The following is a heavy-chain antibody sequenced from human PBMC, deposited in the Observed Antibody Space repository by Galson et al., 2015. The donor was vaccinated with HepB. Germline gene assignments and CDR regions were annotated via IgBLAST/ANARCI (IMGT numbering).Heavy chain of an antibody. Sequence: ETLSLTCAVYGGSFSGYYWSWIRQPPGKGLEWIGEINHSGSTNYNPSLKSRVTISVDTSKNQFSLKLSSVTAADTAVYYCARGGNCSSTSCLFDYWGQGTLVTVSS. J-gene: IGHJ4*02. CDR2: INHSGST. V-gene: IGHV4-34*01. CDR3: ARGGNCSSTSCLFDY. D-gene: IGHD2-2*03. CDR1: GGSFSGYY.